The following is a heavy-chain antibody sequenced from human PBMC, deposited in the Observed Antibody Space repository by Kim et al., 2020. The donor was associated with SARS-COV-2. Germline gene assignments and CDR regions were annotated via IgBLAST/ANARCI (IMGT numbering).Heavy chain of an antibody. V-gene: IGHV4-39*01. J-gene: IGHJ4*02. CDR1: GGSISSSSYY. CDR2: IYYSGST. CDR3: ARLCCGSGSYVDY. Sequence: LETLSLTCTVSGGSISSSSYYWGWIRQPPGKGLEWIGSIYYSGSTYYNPSLKSRVTISVDTSKNQFSLKLSSVTAADTAVYYCARLCCGSGSYVDYWGQGTLVTVSS. D-gene: IGHD3-10*01.